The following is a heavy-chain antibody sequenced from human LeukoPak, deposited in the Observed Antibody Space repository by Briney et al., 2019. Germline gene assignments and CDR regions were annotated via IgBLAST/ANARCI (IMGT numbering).Heavy chain of an antibody. CDR2: INSDGSRT. J-gene: IGHJ4*01. CDR1: GFSFSSYW. CDR3: AGGFGFDY. V-gene: IGHV3-74*01. D-gene: IGHD3-10*01. Sequence: QPGGSLSLSCVASGFSFSSYWMHWVRQAPGKGLMWVSRINSDGSRTNYADSVKGRLTISRDNAKNMLYLQLNSLRAEDTAVYYCAGGFGFDYWGHGTLVTVSS.